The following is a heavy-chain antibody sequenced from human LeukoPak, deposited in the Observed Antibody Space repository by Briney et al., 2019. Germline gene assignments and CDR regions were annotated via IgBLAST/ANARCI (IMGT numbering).Heavy chain of an antibody. V-gene: IGHV1-46*01. CDR3: ASLGGEAFDI. D-gene: IGHD3-3*01. CDR2: IIPSDGFT. CDR1: GYTFTNYY. J-gene: IGHJ3*02. Sequence: ASVKVSCKASGYTFTNYYIHWVRQAPGQGLEWMGMIIPSDGFTTYAQKFQGRLTMTRDMSTSTVYMELSSLRSEDTALYYCASLGGEAFDIWGQGTMVTVSS.